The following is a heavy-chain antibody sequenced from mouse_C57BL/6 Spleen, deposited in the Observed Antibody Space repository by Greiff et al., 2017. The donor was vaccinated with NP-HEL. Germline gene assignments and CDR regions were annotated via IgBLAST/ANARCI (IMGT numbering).Heavy chain of an antibody. V-gene: IGHV3-6*01. D-gene: IGHD1-1*01. CDR2: ISYDGSN. J-gene: IGHJ1*03. CDR3: ARDLFITTVVANWYFDV. CDR1: GYSITSGYY. Sequence: EVKLQESGPGLVKPSQSLSLTCSVTGYSITSGYYWNWIRQFPGNKLEWMGYISYDGSNNYNPSLKNRISITRDTSKNQFFLKLNSLTTEDTATYYCARDLFITTVVANWYFDVWGTGTTVTVAS.